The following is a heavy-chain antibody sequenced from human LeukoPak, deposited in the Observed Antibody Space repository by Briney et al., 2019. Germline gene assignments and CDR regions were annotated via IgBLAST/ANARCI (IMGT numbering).Heavy chain of an antibody. CDR1: GCSISSGSYY. Sequence: SQTLSLTCTVSGCSISSGSYYWSWIRQPAGKGLEWIGRIYTSGSTNYNPSLKSRVTISVDTSKNQFSLKLSSVTAADTAVYYCARRIAAAPMSWFDPWSQGTLVTVSS. CDR2: IYTSGST. V-gene: IGHV4-61*02. CDR3: ARRIAAAPMSWFDP. J-gene: IGHJ5*02. D-gene: IGHD6-13*01.